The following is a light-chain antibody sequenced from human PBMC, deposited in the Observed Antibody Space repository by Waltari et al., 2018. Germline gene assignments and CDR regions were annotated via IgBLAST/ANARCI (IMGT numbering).Light chain of an antibody. CDR3: QQSYSAPPS. CDR2: AAT. CDR1: QTISTN. V-gene: IGKV1-39*01. J-gene: IGKJ4*01. Sequence: DIQMTQSPSSLSASLGDRVTITCRAIQTISTNLNWYQHRPGKVPKLLIYAATFLPSGVPSRFSGSGSGTDFTLTIRSLQPEDFVFYFCQQSYSAPPSFGGGTKVDVK.